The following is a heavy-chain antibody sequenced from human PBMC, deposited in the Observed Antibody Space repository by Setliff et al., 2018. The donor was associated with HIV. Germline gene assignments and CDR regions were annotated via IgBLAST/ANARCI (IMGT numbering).Heavy chain of an antibody. V-gene: IGHV4-34*01. Sequence: PSETLSLTCAVYGGSSTDYDWTWIRQTPAKGLEWIGEISHSGRTNYNPSLKTRLIISRDTSKNQFSLRLSSATVADTAIYYCARGFEGYCSGASCHWFDSWGQGTQVTVSS. CDR3: ARGFEGYCSGASCHWFDS. J-gene: IGHJ5*01. CDR2: ISHSGRT. CDR1: GGSSTDYD. D-gene: IGHD2-15*01.